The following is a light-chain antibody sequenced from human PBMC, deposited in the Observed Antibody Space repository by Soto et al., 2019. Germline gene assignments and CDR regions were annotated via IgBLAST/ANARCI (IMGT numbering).Light chain of an antibody. J-gene: IGLJ2*01. CDR3: QTWGTGVV. V-gene: IGLV4-69*01. CDR2: LNSDGSH. CDR1: SGHSSYA. Sequence: QLVLTQSPSASASLGASVKLTCTLSSGHSSYAIAWHQQQPEKGPRYLMKLNSDGSHSKGDGIPDRFSGSSSGAERYLSISCLQSEDEADYYCQTWGTGVVFGGGTKVTVL.